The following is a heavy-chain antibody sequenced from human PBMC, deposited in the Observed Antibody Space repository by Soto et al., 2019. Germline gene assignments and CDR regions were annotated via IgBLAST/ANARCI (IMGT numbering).Heavy chain of an antibody. D-gene: IGHD3-22*01. J-gene: IGHJ4*02. Sequence: GGSLRLSCAASGFTFSSYSMNWVRQAPGKGLEWVSSISGIGTYIYYADSVKGRFTISRDNAKNSLYLQMNSLRAEDTAVYYCARPYYYDSSATESFDSWGQGTLVTVSS. CDR2: ISGIGTYI. V-gene: IGHV3-21*01. CDR3: ARPYYYDSSATESFDS. CDR1: GFTFSSYS.